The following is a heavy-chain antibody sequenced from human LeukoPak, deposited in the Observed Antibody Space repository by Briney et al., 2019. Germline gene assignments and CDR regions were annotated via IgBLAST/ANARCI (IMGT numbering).Heavy chain of an antibody. CDR3: ARVDPDSSSTLKVFDY. V-gene: IGHV4-59*01. D-gene: IGHD6-6*01. J-gene: IGHJ4*02. CDR2: IYYSGST. Sequence: SETLSLTCTVSGGSISSYYWSWIRQPPGKGLEWIGYIYYSGSTNYNPSLKSRVTISVDTSKNQFSLKLSSVTAADTAVYYCARVDPDSSSTLKVFDYWGQGTLVTVSS. CDR1: GGSISSYY.